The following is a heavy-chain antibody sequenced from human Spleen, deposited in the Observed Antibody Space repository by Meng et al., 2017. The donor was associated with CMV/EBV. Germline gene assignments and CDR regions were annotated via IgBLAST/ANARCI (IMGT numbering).Heavy chain of an antibody. D-gene: IGHD3-22*01. J-gene: IGHJ4*02. Sequence: QGQLQESGPGLVKPSQTLSLTCTVSGGSISSGDYYWSWIRQPPGKGLEWIGYIYYSGSTYYNPSLKSRVTISVDTSKNQFSLKLSSVTAADTAVYYCASQQTNYYDSSGHTTDYWGQGTLVTASS. CDR3: ASQQTNYYDSSGHTTDY. CDR2: IYYSGST. V-gene: IGHV4-30-4*08. CDR1: GGSISSGDYY.